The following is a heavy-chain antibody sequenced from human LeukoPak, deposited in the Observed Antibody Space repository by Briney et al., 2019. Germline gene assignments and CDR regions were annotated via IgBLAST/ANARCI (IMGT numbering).Heavy chain of an antibody. CDR3: ARSPTDYDFWSGYFLDV. V-gene: IGHV3-30-3*01. J-gene: IGHJ6*02. D-gene: IGHD3-3*01. Sequence: PGVSLRLSCAASGFTFSSYAMHWVRQAPGKGLEWVAVISYDGNNKYYADSVKGRFTISRDSSKNTLYLQMNSLRAEDTAVYYCARSPTDYDFWSGYFLDVWGQGTTVTVSS. CDR1: GFTFSSYA. CDR2: ISYDGNNK.